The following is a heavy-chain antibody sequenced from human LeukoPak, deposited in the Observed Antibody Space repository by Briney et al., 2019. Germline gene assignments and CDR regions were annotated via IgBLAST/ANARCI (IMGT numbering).Heavy chain of an antibody. V-gene: IGHV3-30*04. D-gene: IGHD2-2*01. CDR2: ISYDGSNK. CDR3: ARSLRYCSSTSCPPGY. Sequence: PGRSLRLSCAASGFTFSSYAMHWVRQAPGKGQEWVAVISYDGSNKYYADSVKGRFTISRDNSKNTLYLQMNSLRAEDTAVYYCARSLRYCSSTSCPPGYWGQGTLVTVSS. CDR1: GFTFSSYA. J-gene: IGHJ4*02.